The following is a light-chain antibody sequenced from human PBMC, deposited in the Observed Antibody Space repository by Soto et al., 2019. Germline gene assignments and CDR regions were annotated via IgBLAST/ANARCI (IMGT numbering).Light chain of an antibody. J-gene: IGKJ1*01. CDR3: QQYGSLPRT. CDR2: AAS. CDR1: QSASSKY. Sequence: EIVLTQSPGPLSLSPGERATLSCKASQSASSKYLAWYQQKPGQAPRILIYAASTMATGVPARFGGSGSGTDLALTISRLETEDFEVYDCQQYGSLPRTFGQGNKVDIK. V-gene: IGKV3-20*01.